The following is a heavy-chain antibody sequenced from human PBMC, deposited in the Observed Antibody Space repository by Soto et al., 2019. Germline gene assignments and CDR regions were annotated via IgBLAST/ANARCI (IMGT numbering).Heavy chain of an antibody. CDR3: ARVIVGATTYYFDY. CDR1: GGSIYTYY. D-gene: IGHD1-26*01. Sequence: SETLSLTCKVSGGSIYTYYWNWIRQSPGKGLEWIGYISDGGGTNYNPSLKSRVTISVDTSKKQVSLKLSSVTAADTAVYYCARVIVGATTYYFDYWGQGTLVTVSS. V-gene: IGHV4-59*12. J-gene: IGHJ4*02. CDR2: ISDGGGT.